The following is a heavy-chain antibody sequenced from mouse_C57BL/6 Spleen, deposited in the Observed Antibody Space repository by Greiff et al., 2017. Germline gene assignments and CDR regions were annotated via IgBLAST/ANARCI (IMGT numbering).Heavy chain of an antibody. Sequence: VQLQQSGPELVKPGASVKLSCKASGYSFTDYNMNWVKQSNGKSLEWIGVINPNYGTTSYNQKFKGKATLTVDQSSRTAYMQLNSLTSEDSAVYYCARALYFGYDWFAYWGQGTLVTVSA. CDR1: GYSFTDYN. J-gene: IGHJ3*01. CDR3: ARALYFGYDWFAY. CDR2: INPNYGTT. V-gene: IGHV1-39*01. D-gene: IGHD2-2*01.